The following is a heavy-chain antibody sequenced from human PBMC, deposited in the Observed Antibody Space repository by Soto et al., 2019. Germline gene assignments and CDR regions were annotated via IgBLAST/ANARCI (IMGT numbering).Heavy chain of an antibody. CDR2: LYDVDGT. Sequence: DVQLVESGGGLIQPGESLGLSCAAFGLTVSGKKYVAWVRQAPGKGLEWVSALYDVDGTYYADSLKGRFTTSTDSSKTTVYLQMNDLRPDDTAVYYCATWHEREHAYDVWGQGTTVTVSS. V-gene: IGHV3-53*01. CDR1: GLTVSGKKY. CDR3: ATWHEREHAYDV. J-gene: IGHJ3*01. D-gene: IGHD1-1*01.